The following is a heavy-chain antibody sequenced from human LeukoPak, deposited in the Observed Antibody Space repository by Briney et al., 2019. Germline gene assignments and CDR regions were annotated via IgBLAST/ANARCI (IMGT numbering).Heavy chain of an antibody. D-gene: IGHD3-10*01. Sequence: PGGCLRPSCSASGFTFSSYAMHWVRQAPGKGLEYVSAISSNGGSTYYADSVKGTFTISRDNSKNTLYLQMSSLRAEDTAVYYCVKDQRYSGSGPSSFDYWGQGALVTVSS. J-gene: IGHJ4*02. CDR1: GFTFSSYA. V-gene: IGHV3-64D*06. CDR3: VKDQRYSGSGPSSFDY. CDR2: ISSNGGST.